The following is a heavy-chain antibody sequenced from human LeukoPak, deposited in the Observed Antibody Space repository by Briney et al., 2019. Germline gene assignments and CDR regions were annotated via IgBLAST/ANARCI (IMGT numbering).Heavy chain of an antibody. J-gene: IGHJ4*02. CDR3: ATDLRISMVRGVGY. Sequence: GSLRLSCAASGFAVSSNHMNWVRQAPGKGLEWVSVIFNGGSTYYADSVKGRFTISRDNSKNALYLQMNSLRAEDTAVYYCATDLRISMVRGVGYWGQGTLVTVSS. CDR1: GFAVSSNH. CDR2: IFNGGST. D-gene: IGHD3-10*01. V-gene: IGHV3-53*01.